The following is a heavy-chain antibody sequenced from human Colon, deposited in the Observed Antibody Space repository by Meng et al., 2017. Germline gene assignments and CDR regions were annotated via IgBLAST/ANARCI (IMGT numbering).Heavy chain of an antibody. Sequence: SETLSLTCAVSGDSISSGSYWGWIRQSPEKGLEWIGSVHHRGNTCYNPSLKSRVTMSLDTSKNRFSLTLTSVTAADTAVYYCASQWLIRRVVYWGQGSLVTVAS. CDR2: VHHRGNT. J-gene: IGHJ4*02. D-gene: IGHD5-12*01. CDR1: GDSISSGSY. V-gene: IGHV4-38-2*01. CDR3: ASQWLIRRVVY.